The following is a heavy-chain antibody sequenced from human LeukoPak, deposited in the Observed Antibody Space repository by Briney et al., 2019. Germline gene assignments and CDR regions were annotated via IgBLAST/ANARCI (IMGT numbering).Heavy chain of an antibody. D-gene: IGHD5-18*01. V-gene: IGHV3-23*01. CDR2: LSPSGGTT. J-gene: IGHJ4*02. CDR3: AKVDVRGYSYGFDY. Sequence: GGSLRLSCAASGFTFSSYAMTWVRQAPGKGLEWVSALSPSGGTTYYADSVKGRFTISRDNSKNTLFLQMNSLRAEDTALYYCAKVDVRGYSYGFDYWGQGALVTVSS. CDR1: GFTFSSYA.